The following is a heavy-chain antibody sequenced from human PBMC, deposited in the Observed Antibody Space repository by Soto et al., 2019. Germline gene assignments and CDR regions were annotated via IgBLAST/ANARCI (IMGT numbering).Heavy chain of an antibody. CDR2: ISGSGGST. J-gene: IGHJ4*02. V-gene: IGHV3-23*01. Sequence: GGSLRLSCAASGFTFSSYAMSWVRQAPGKGLEWVSAISGSGGSTYYADSVKGRFTISRDNSKNTLYLQMNSLRAEDTAVYYCAKVERDDFWSGYFTNEKIFDYWGQGTLVTVSS. CDR3: AKVERDDFWSGYFTNEKIFDY. CDR1: GFTFSSYA. D-gene: IGHD3-3*01.